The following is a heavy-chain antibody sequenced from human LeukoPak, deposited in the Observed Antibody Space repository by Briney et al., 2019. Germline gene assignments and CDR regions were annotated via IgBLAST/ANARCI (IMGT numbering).Heavy chain of an antibody. CDR1: GFTFSSYA. CDR2: ISGSGGST. J-gene: IGHJ6*02. CDR3: AKWLSGFMVGATTDYYYYYGMDV. D-gene: IGHD1-26*01. Sequence: GGSLRLSCAASGFTFSSYAMSWVRQAPGKGLEWVSAISGSGGSTYYADSVKGRFTISRDNSKNTLYLQMNSLRAEDTAVYYCAKWLSGFMVGATTDYYYYYGMDVWGQGTTVTVSS. V-gene: IGHV3-23*01.